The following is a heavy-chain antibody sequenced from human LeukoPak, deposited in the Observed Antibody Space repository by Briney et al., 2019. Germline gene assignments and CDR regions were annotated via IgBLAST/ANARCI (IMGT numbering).Heavy chain of an antibody. J-gene: IGHJ4*02. D-gene: IGHD2-15*01. Sequence: SETQSLTCTVSGGSISSGDYYWSWIRQPPGKGLEWIGYIYYSGSTYYNPSLKSRVTISVDTSKNQFSLKLSSVTAADTAVYYCARVAPDKPFFDYWGQGTLVTVSS. CDR2: IYYSGST. CDR1: GGSISSGDYY. V-gene: IGHV4-30-4*01. CDR3: ARVAPDKPFFDY.